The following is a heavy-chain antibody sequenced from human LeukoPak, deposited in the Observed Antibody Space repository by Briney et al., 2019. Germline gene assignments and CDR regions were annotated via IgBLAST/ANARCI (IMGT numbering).Heavy chain of an antibody. CDR1: GFTFSRYS. V-gene: IGHV3-48*01. J-gene: IGHJ4*02. CDR3: ATFRLYNSAPDY. Sequence: GGSLRLSCAASGFTFSRYSMNWVRQAPGKGLEWVSYISSSSSTIYYADSVKGRFTISRDNAKNSLYLQVNSLRAEDAAVYYCATFRLYNSAPDYWGQGTLVTVSS. D-gene: IGHD6-19*01. CDR2: ISSSSSTI.